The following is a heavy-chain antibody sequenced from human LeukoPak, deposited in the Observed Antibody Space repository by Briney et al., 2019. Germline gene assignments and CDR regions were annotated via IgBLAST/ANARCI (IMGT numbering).Heavy chain of an antibody. D-gene: IGHD6-19*01. CDR1: GFTFSGYY. J-gene: IGHJ4*02. V-gene: IGHV3-7*01. CDR2: IKQDGTEK. CDR3: AREATERAVNC. Sequence: GGSLRLPCGASGFTFSGYYMAGVRRAPGKGLEGVANIKQDGTEKDYVDSVKGRFTISRDNDENSLYLQMNSLRVEDTAVYFCAREATERAVNCWGQGTLVTVSS.